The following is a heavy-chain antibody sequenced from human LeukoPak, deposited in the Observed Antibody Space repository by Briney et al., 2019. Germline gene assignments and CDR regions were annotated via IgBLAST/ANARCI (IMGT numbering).Heavy chain of an antibody. CDR1: RYTFTRYD. Sequence: ASVKDSCKASRYTFTRYDIYWGCQALGQGLEWMGWMKPNSGNTGYAQKLQGRVTMTSDPSISTAYMDLSSLRSEDTAVYYCARGLRPYYYDSSGYYYRYWGQGTLVTVSS. CDR3: ARGLRPYYYDSSGYYYRY. J-gene: IGHJ4*02. CDR2: MKPNSGNT. D-gene: IGHD3-22*01. V-gene: IGHV1-8*01.